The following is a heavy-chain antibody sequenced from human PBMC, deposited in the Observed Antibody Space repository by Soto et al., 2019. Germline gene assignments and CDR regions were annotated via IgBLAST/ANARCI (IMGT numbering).Heavy chain of an antibody. Sequence: ASVKVSCKASGYTFTSYGISWVRQAPGQGLEWMGWISAYNGNTNYAQKLQGRVTMTTDTSTSTAYMELRSLRSDDTAVYYCASSSLQYYYCGMDVWGQGTTVTVSS. CDR1: GYTFTSYG. D-gene: IGHD6-6*01. V-gene: IGHV1-18*01. CDR2: ISAYNGNT. J-gene: IGHJ6*02. CDR3: ASSSLQYYYCGMDV.